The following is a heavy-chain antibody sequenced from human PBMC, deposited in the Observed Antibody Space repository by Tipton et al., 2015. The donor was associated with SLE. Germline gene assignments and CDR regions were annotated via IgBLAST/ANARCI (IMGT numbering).Heavy chain of an antibody. D-gene: IGHD1-1*01. CDR3: ARIGRSSFAFDI. CDR2: INHSGST. J-gene: IGHJ3*02. V-gene: IGHV4-39*07. CDR1: GGSISSSSYY. Sequence: GLVKPSETLSLTCTVSGGSISSSSYYWSWIRQPPGKGLEWIGEINHSGSTNYNPSLKSRVTISVDTSKNQFSLKLSSVTAADTAVYYCARIGRSSFAFDIWGQGTMVTVSS.